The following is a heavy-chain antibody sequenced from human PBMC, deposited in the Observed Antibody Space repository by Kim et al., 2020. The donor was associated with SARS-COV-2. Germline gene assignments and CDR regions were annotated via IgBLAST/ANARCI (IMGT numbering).Heavy chain of an antibody. J-gene: IGHJ6*02. V-gene: IGHV1-69*13. CDR1: GGTFSSYA. CDR2: IIPIFGTA. CDR3: AREGGGVVPSGMDV. D-gene: IGHD2-2*01. Sequence: SVKVSCKASGGTFSSYAISWVRQAPGQGLEWMGGIIPIFGTANYAQKFQGRVTITADESTSTAYMELSSLRSEDTAVYYCAREGGGVVPSGMDVWGQGTTVTVSS.